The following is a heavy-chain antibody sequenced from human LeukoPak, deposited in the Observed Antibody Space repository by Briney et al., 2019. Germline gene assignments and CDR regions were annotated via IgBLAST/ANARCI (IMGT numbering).Heavy chain of an antibody. D-gene: IGHD3-10*01. CDR3: ARQGPLGGSGSYYTFPDAFDI. Sequence: SETLSLTCTVSGGSISSYYWSWIRQPPGKGLEWIGYIYYSGSTNYNPSLKSRVTISVDTSKNQFSLKLSPVTAADTAVYYCARQGPLGGSGSYYTFPDAFDIWGQGTMVTVSS. V-gene: IGHV4-59*08. CDR1: GGSISSYY. CDR2: IYYSGST. J-gene: IGHJ3*02.